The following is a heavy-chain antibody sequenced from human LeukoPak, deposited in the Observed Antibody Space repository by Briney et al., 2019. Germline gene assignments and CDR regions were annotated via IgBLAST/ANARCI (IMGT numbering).Heavy chain of an antibody. J-gene: IGHJ4*02. V-gene: IGHV1-24*01. CDR2: FDPEDGET. Sequence: ASVKVSCKVSGYTLTELSMHWVRQAPGKGLEWMGGFDPEDGETIYAQKFQGRVTMTRDTSTSTVYMELSSLRSEDTAVYYCARSALAEHCGGDCYPDYWGQGTLVTVSS. D-gene: IGHD2-21*01. CDR3: ARSALAEHCGGDCYPDY. CDR1: GYTLTELS.